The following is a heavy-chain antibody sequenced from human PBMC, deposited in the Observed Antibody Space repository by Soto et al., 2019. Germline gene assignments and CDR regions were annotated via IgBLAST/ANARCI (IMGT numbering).Heavy chain of an antibody. J-gene: IGHJ4*02. CDR2: IIPIFGTA. D-gene: IGHD3-22*01. V-gene: IGHV1-69*13. CDR1: GGTFSSYA. Sequence: SVKVSCKASGGTFSSYAISWVRQAPGQGLEWMGGIIPIFGTANYAQKFQGRVTITADESASTAYMELSSLRSEDTAVYYCARDRRYDSSGYYYLSVLDWGQGTRVTVSS. CDR3: ARDRRYDSSGYYYLSVLD.